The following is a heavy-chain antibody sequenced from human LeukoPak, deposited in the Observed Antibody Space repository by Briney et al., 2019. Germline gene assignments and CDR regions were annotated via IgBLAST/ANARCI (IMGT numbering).Heavy chain of an antibody. CDR3: VSDYRNNTLFHH. D-gene: IGHD4-11*01. CDR1: GFTFSNYW. V-gene: IGHV3-74*01. J-gene: IGHJ1*01. CDR2: INTDGSST. Sequence: GGSLRLSCEVSGFTFSNYWMHWVRQAPGKGLVWVSRINTDGSSTTNADSVKGRFTISRDNAKNTLFLQMNSLRAEGTAVYYCVSDYRNNTLFHHWGQGTLVTVSS.